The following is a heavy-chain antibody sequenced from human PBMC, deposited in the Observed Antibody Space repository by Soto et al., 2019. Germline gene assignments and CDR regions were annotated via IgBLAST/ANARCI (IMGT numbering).Heavy chain of an antibody. J-gene: IGHJ1*01. CDR1: GFTFSSYA. D-gene: IGHD6-19*01. CDR2: ISYDGSNK. V-gene: IGHV3-30-3*01. Sequence: QVQLVESGGGVVQPGRSLRLSCAASGFTFSSYAMHWVRQAPGKGLEWVAVISYDGSNKYYADSVKGRFTISRDNSKNPLYLQMNSPRAEDTAVYYCARDRGSSGWYGYFQHWGQGTLVTVSS. CDR3: ARDRGSSGWYGYFQH.